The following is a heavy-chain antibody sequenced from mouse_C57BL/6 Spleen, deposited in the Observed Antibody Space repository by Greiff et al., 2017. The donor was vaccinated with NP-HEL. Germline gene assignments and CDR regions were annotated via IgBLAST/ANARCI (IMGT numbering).Heavy chain of an antibody. V-gene: IGHV1-55*01. D-gene: IGHD3-2*02. J-gene: IGHJ4*01. CDR3: ARGGSSGIWDY. CDR1: GYTFTSYW. Sequence: QVHVKQPGAELVKPGASVKMSCKASGYTFTSYWITWVKPRPGQGLAWIGDIYPGSGSTNYNEKFKSKATLTVDTSSSTAYMQLSSLTSEDSAVYYCARGGSSGIWDYWGQGTSVTVSS. CDR2: IYPGSGST.